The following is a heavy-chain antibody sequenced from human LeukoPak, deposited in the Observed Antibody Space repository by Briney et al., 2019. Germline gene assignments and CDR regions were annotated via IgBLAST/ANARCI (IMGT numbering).Heavy chain of an antibody. CDR2: INHSGST. CDR1: GGSFSGYY. D-gene: IGHD4-17*01. CDR3: ARAGRLRCPSD. V-gene: IGHV4-34*01. Sequence: SETLSLTCAVYGGSFSGYYWSWIRQPPGKGLEWIGEINHSGSTNYNPSLKSRVTISVDTSKNQFSLKLSSVTARDTAVYYWARAGRLRCPSDRGQGTLVTVSS. J-gene: IGHJ4*02.